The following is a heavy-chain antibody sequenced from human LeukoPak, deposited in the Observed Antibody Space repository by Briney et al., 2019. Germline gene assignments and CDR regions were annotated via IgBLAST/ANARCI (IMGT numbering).Heavy chain of an antibody. D-gene: IGHD3-22*01. Sequence: GESLKISCKGSGYRFTNYWIGWVRQTPGKGLELMGSIYPGDSDIRYSPSFQGQVTISADKSFTTAYLQWRSLKASDTAIYYCTRQGVYYSDSSAFYYWGQGTRVTVTS. V-gene: IGHV5-51*01. CDR3: TRQGVYYSDSSAFYY. CDR1: GYRFTNYW. J-gene: IGHJ4*02. CDR2: IYPGDSDI.